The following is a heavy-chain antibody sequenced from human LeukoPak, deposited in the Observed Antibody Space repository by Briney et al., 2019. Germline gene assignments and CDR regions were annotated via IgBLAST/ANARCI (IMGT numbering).Heavy chain of an antibody. J-gene: IGHJ5*02. D-gene: IGHD3-9*01. CDR3: AREGGRRRASNFDWFDP. CDR2: VSSNSAYI. Sequence: GGSLRLSCAASGFTFSAYTMNSVRQAPGKGLEWVSAVSSNSAYIYYADSLRGRFTISRDNAKSLLYLQINSLRADDTAVYYCAREGGRRRASNFDWFDPWGQGTLVTVSS. CDR1: GFTFSAYT. V-gene: IGHV3-21*06.